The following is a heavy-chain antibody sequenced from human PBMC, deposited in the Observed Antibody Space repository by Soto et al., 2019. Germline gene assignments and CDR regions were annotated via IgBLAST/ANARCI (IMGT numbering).Heavy chain of an antibody. Sequence: GGSLRLSCAASGFTFSSYAMHWVRQAPGKGLEWVAVISYDGSNKYYADSVKGRFTISRDNSKNTLYLQMNSLRAEDTAVYYCARDPSYSLIDYWGQGTLVTVSS. CDR3: ARDPSYSLIDY. J-gene: IGHJ4*02. D-gene: IGHD5-18*01. V-gene: IGHV3-30-3*01. CDR1: GFTFSSYA. CDR2: ISYDGSNK.